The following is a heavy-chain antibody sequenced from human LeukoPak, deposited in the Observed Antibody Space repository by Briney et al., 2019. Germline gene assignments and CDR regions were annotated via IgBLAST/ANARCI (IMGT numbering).Heavy chain of an antibody. D-gene: IGHD6-13*01. J-gene: IGHJ5*02. V-gene: IGHV4-31*03. Sequence: SETLSLTCTVSGGSISSGGYYWSWIRQHPGKGLEWIGYIYYSGRTYYNPSLKSRVTISVDTSKNQFSLKLSSVTAADTAVYYCARGPEWDSSSWSQNWFDPWGQGTLVTVSS. CDR2: IYYSGRT. CDR3: ARGPEWDSSSWSQNWFDP. CDR1: GGSISSGGYY.